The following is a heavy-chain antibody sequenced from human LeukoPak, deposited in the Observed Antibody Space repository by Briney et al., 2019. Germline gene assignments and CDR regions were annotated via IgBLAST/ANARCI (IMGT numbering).Heavy chain of an antibody. CDR3: ARAGYYSHYFDY. CDR1: GFTFSSYN. J-gene: IGHJ4*02. V-gene: IGHV3-21*04. CDR2: ISSSSSYI. D-gene: IGHD1-26*01. Sequence: GGSLRLSCAASGFTFSSYNMNWVRQAPGKGLEWVSSISSSSSYIYYADSVKGRFTISRDNSKNTLYLQMNSLRAEDTAVYYCARAGYYSHYFDYWGQGTPVTVSS.